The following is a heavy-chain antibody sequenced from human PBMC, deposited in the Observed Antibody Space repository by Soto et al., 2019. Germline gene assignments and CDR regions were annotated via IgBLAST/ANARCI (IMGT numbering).Heavy chain of an antibody. J-gene: IGHJ4*02. CDR2: ISYDGSNK. V-gene: IGHV3-30*18. CDR3: AKERMGANVLGLDY. Sequence: QVPLVESGGGVVQPGRSLRLSCAASGFTFSSYGMHCVRQAPGKGLEWVAVISYDGSNKYYADSVKGRFTISRDNSKNTLYLQMNSLRAEDTAVYYCAKERMGANVLGLDYWGQGTLVTVSS. CDR1: GFTFSSYG. D-gene: IGHD1-26*01.